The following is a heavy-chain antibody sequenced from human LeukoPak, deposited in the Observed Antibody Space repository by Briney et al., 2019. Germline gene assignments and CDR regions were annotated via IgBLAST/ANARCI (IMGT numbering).Heavy chain of an antibody. Sequence: SETLSLTCTVSSGSVRSYYWSWIRQTADKGLEWLGRIYDSGSTNHNPSLKSRVRMSIDTSKNQFYLSVTSVTDADTAVYYCAREGKWLGSFFYYMDVWGKGTPVTVSS. J-gene: IGHJ6*03. CDR3: AREGKWLGSFFYYMDV. D-gene: IGHD3-10*01. V-gene: IGHV4-4*07. CDR1: SGSVRSYY. CDR2: IYDSGST.